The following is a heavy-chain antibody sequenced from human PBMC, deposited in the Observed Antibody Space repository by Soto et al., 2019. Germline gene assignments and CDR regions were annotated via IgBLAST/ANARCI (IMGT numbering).Heavy chain of an antibody. Sequence: GGSLRRSWGASGFTVSSYGMHWVRQAPGKGLEWVAVIWYDGSNKYYADSVKGRFTISRDNSKNTLYLQMNSLRAEDTAVYYCAREPGYCTNGVCCDYWGQGTLVTLSS. D-gene: IGHD2-8*01. CDR3: AREPGYCTNGVCCDY. CDR2: IWYDGSNK. V-gene: IGHV3-33*01. J-gene: IGHJ4*02. CDR1: GFTVSSYG.